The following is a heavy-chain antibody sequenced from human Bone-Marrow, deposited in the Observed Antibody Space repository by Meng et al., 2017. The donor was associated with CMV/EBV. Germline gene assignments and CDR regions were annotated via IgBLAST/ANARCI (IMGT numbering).Heavy chain of an antibody. CDR3: AREVLGMSITP. J-gene: IGHJ5*02. V-gene: IGHV3-74*01. CDR1: GFTFSSYW. CDR2: INSDGSST. Sequence: GESLKISCAASGFTFSSYWMHWVRQAPGKGLVWVSRINSDGSSTIYADSVKGRFTISRDNAKKTLYLQMDSLRAGDTAVYYCAREVLGMSITPWGQGTLATSSS. D-gene: IGHD1-14*01.